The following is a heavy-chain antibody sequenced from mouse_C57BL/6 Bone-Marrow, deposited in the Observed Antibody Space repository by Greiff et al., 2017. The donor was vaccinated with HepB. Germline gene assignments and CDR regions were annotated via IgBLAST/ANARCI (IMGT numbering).Heavy chain of an antibody. CDR1: GFSLSTFGMG. Sequence: ESGPGILQPSQTLSLTCSFSGFSLSTFGMGVGWIRQPSGKGLEWLAHIWWDDDKYYNPALKSRLTISKDTSKNQVFLKIANVDTADTATYYCARVIYDGYYGFAYWGQGTLVTVSA. CDR2: IWWDDDK. CDR3: ARVIYDGYYGFAY. V-gene: IGHV8-8*01. J-gene: IGHJ3*01. D-gene: IGHD2-3*01.